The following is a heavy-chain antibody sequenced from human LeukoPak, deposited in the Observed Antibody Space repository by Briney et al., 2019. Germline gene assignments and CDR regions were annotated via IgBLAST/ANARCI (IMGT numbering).Heavy chain of an antibody. D-gene: IGHD2-8*01. Sequence: PSETLSLTCTVSGVSISSSIYYWGWIRQPPGKGLEWIGGISYSGSTNYNPSLKSRLTISVDTSKNQFSLKLSSVTAADTAMYYCAGAPNPSYFDYWGQGPLVTVSS. V-gene: IGHV4-39*01. CDR3: AGAPNPSYFDY. CDR2: ISYSGST. J-gene: IGHJ4*02. CDR1: GVSISSSIYY.